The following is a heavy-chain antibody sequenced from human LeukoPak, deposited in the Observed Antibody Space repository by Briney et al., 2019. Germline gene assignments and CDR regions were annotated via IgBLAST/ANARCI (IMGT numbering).Heavy chain of an antibody. J-gene: IGHJ3*02. V-gene: IGHV4-31*03. D-gene: IGHD1-26*01. CDR3: ARRIVGATSGWKGAFDI. CDR1: GGSISSGGYY. Sequence: KPSETLSLTCTVSGGSISSGGYYWSWIRQHPGKGLEWIGYIYHSGSTYYNPSLKSRVTISVDTSKNQFSLKLSSVTAADTAVYYCARRIVGATSGWKGAFDIWGQGTMVTVSS. CDR2: IYHSGST.